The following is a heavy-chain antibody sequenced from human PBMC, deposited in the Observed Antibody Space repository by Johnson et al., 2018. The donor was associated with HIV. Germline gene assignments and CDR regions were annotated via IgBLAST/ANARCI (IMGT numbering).Heavy chain of an antibody. CDR3: ARAGVVFSTASHDAFDI. J-gene: IGHJ3*02. V-gene: IGHV3-30*04. Sequence: QVQLVESGGGVVQPGGSLRLSCAASGFTFSSYAMHWVRQAPGKGLEWVAVISYDGSNKYQADSVKGRFTISRDNSKNTLYLQMNSLRAEDTAVYYCARAGVVFSTASHDAFDIWGQGTMVTVSS. CDR2: ISYDGSNK. D-gene: IGHD2-21*01. CDR1: GFTFSSYA.